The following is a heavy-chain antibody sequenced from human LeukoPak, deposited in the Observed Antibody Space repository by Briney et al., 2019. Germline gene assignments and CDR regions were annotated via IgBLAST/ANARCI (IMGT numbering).Heavy chain of an antibody. CDR3: APRGRAYYDSFRDGPDV. V-gene: IGHV3-23*01. CDR1: GFTVSTKY. J-gene: IGHJ6*04. CDR2: ISGSGGST. Sequence: PGGSLTLSCAASGFTVSTKYMNWVRQAPGKGLEWVSAISGSGGSTYYADSVKGRFTISRDNSKNTLYLQMNSLRAEDTAVYYCAPRGRAYYDSFRDGPDVWGKGTTVTVSS. D-gene: IGHD3-22*01.